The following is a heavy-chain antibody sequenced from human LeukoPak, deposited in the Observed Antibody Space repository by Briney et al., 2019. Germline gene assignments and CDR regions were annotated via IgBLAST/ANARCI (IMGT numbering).Heavy chain of an antibody. CDR2: IYYSGST. V-gene: IGHV4-59*01. CDR1: GGSISSYY. D-gene: IGHD2-15*01. Sequence: SETLSLTCTVAGGSISSYYWSWIRQPPGKGLEWIGYIYYSGSTNYNPSLKSRVTISVDTSKNQFSLKLSSVTAADTAVYYCARAPSVPAATPCFDYWGQGTLVTVSS. CDR3: ARAPSVPAATPCFDY. J-gene: IGHJ4*02.